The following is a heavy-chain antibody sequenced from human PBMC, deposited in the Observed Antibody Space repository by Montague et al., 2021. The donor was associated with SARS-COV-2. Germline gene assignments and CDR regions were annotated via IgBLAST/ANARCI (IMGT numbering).Heavy chain of an antibody. CDR3: ARTEYNWNDWFDP. CDR2: IFHSGIT. J-gene: IGHJ5*02. Sequence: SETLSLTCSVPGGSISSYYWSWIRQSPGKGLEWIGYIFHSGITDYNPSLKSRVTISADMSKSQFSLQLNSVTAADSAVYYCARTEYNWNDWFDPWGQGTLVTVSS. D-gene: IGHD1-20*01. V-gene: IGHV4-59*13. CDR1: GGSISSYY.